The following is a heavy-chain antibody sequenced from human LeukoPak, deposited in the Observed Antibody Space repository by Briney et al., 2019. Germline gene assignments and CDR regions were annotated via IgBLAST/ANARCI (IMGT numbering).Heavy chain of an antibody. CDR2: ISGSGGST. D-gene: IGHD6-13*01. V-gene: IGHV3-23*01. Sequence: GGSLRLSCAASGFTFSSYAMSWVRQAPGKGLEWVSVISGSGGSTYYADSVKGRFTISRDNSKNTLYLQMNSLRAEDTAVYYCAKGAAAGNYYYYGMDVWGQGTTVTVSS. J-gene: IGHJ6*02. CDR1: GFTFSSYA. CDR3: AKGAAAGNYYYYGMDV.